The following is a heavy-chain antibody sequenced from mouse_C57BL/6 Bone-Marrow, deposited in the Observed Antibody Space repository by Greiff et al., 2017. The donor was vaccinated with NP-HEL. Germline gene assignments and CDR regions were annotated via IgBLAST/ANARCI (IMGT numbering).Heavy chain of an antibody. CDR2: IYPRSGNT. J-gene: IGHJ3*01. Sequence: QVQLQQSGAELARPGASVKLSCKASGYTFTSYGISWVKQRTGQGLEWIGEIYPRSGNTYYNEKFKGKATLTADKSSSTAYMELRILTSEDSAVYFCERYTDYGYDKWLAYWGQGTLVTVSA. CDR3: ERYTDYGYDKWLAY. V-gene: IGHV1-81*01. CDR1: GYTFTSYG. D-gene: IGHD2-2*01.